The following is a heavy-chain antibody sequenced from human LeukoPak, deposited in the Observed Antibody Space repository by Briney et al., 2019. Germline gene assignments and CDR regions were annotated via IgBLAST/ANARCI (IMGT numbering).Heavy chain of an antibody. J-gene: IGHJ4*02. CDR3: ARGISRGGSSRTFDY. V-gene: IGHV4-4*02. CDR1: GGSISSSNW. CDR2: IYHSGST. D-gene: IGHD6-13*01. Sequence: PSGTLSLTCAVSGGSISSSNWWSWVRQPPGKGLEWIGEIYHSGSTNYNPSLKSRVTISVDKSKNQFSLKLCSVTAADTAVYYCARGISRGGSSRTFDYWGQGTLVTVSS.